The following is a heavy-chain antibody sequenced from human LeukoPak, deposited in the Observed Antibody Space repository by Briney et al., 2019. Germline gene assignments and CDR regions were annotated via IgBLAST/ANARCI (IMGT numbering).Heavy chain of an antibody. CDR2: INHSGST. J-gene: IGHJ4*02. CDR1: GGSFSGYY. CDR3: ARVRVVVVVAATQITKVRFLDY. V-gene: IGHV4-34*01. D-gene: IGHD2-15*01. Sequence: SETLSLTCAVYGGSFSGYYWSWIRQPPGKGLEWIGEINHSGSTNYNPSLKSRVTISVDTSKNQFSLKLSSVTAADTAVYYCARVRVVVVVAATQITKVRFLDYWGQGTLVTVSS.